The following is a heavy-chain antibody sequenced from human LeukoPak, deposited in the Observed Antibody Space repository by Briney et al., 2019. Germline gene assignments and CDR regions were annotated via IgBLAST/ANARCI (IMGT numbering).Heavy chain of an antibody. D-gene: IGHD2-15*01. J-gene: IGHJ4*02. CDR2: ISYDGSNK. V-gene: IGHV3-30*18. Sequence: GGSLRLSCAASGFTFSSYSMNWVRQAPGKGLEWVAVISYDGSNKYYADSVKGRFTISRDNSKNTLYLQMNSLRAEDTSVYYCAKDPLHCSGGSCYLPDYWGQGTLVTVSS. CDR3: AKDPLHCSGGSCYLPDY. CDR1: GFTFSSYS.